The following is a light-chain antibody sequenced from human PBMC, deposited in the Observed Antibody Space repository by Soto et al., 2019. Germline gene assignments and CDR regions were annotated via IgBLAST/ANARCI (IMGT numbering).Light chain of an antibody. CDR1: SSDIGGYNS. CDR2: EVN. V-gene: IGLV2-8*01. J-gene: IGLJ3*02. CDR3: SSSAGIYHYLV. Sequence: QSVLTQPPSASGSPGQSVTISCTGTSSDIGGYNSVSWYQQHPGQAPRLMIDEVNKRPSGVPDRFAASKSCYTGSLTVSGLETEDEAFYYCSSSAGIYHYLVFGGGTKLTVL.